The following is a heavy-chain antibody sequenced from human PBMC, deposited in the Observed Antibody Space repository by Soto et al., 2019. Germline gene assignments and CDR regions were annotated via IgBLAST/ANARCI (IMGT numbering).Heavy chain of an antibody. V-gene: IGHV3-11*01. CDR1: GFDFGDYY. J-gene: IGHJ4*02. D-gene: IGHD6-13*01. Sequence: GGSLRLSCTASGFDFGDYYMSWIRQAPGKGLEWVSYIDSDDGTTYYTDSVKGRFTISRDNARNSLYLQMNSLRVEDTALYYCVRPYYSSSWFPFDRWGQGTLVTVSS. CDR2: IDSDDGTT. CDR3: VRPYYSSSWFPFDR.